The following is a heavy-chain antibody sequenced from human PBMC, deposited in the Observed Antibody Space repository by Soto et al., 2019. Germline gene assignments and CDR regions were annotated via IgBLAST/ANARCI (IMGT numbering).Heavy chain of an antibody. J-gene: IGHJ4*02. CDR1: GYTLTELS. CDR2: FDPEDGET. CDR3: AREKVGAVDY. V-gene: IGHV1-24*01. D-gene: IGHD1-26*01. Sequence: ASVKVSCKVSGYTLTELSMHWVRQAPGKGLEWMGGFDPEDGETIYAQKFQGRVTMTRNTSTGTAYMELSSLRSEDTAVCYCAREKVGAVDYWGQGTLVTVSS.